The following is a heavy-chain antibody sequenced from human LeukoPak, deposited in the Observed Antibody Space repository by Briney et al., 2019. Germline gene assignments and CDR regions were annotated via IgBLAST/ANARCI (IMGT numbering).Heavy chain of an antibody. J-gene: IGHJ4*02. V-gene: IGHV3-30*04. Sequence: GGSLRLSCAASGFTFSSYAMHWVRQAPGKGLEWVAVISYDGSNKYYADSVKGRFTISRDNSKNTLYLQMNSLRAEDTAVYYCARGSDYYDSSGYLDYWGQGTLVTVSS. CDR1: GFTFSSYA. CDR2: ISYDGSNK. CDR3: ARGSDYYDSSGYLDY. D-gene: IGHD3-22*01.